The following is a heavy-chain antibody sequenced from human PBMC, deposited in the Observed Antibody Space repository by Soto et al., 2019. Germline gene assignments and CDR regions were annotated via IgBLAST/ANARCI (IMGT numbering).Heavy chain of an antibody. CDR1: GFNFNAAW. CDR2: IKSKVNGRTI. CDR3: SADLPYWGAYASDY. D-gene: IGHD3-16*01. Sequence: GVSLRLSCAASGFNFNAAWMNWVRQSPGKGLEWVGRIKSKVNGRTIDYAAPVKGRFTISRDDSKNTLYLEMNSLKTEDTALYYCSADLPYWGAYASDYWGQGTLVTVSS. J-gene: IGHJ4*02. V-gene: IGHV3-15*07.